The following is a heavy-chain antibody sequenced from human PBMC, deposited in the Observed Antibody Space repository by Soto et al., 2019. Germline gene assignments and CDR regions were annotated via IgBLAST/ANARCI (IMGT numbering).Heavy chain of an antibody. D-gene: IGHD2-15*01. CDR1: GFTFSSYA. V-gene: IGHV3-23*01. CDR2: ISGSGGST. Sequence: GGSLRLSCAASGFTFSSYAMSWVRQAPGKGLEWISAISGSGGSTYYADSVKGRFTISRDNSKNTLYLQMNSLRAEDTAVYFCAKDGYCSGGSCYGGYFDYWGQGTLVTVSS. J-gene: IGHJ4*02. CDR3: AKDGYCSGGSCYGGYFDY.